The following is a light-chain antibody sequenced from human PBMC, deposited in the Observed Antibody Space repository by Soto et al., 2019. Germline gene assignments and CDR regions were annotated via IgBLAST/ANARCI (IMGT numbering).Light chain of an antibody. V-gene: IGLV1-44*01. Sequence: QSVLTQPPSTSGTPGQRVTISCSGTTSNIGSNTVNWYQQLPGTAPKLLIYNNNQRPSGVPDRLSGSKSGMSASLAISGLQSEDEALYYCAAWDDSLMGLVFGGGTKLTVL. CDR1: TSNIGSNT. CDR2: NNN. CDR3: AAWDDSLMGLV. J-gene: IGLJ3*02.